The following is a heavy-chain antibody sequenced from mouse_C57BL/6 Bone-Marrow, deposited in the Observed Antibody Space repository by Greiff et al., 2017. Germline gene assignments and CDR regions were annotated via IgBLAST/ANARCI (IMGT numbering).Heavy chain of an antibody. CDR3: ARGNYYGSYYFDY. CDR1: GYTFTGYW. V-gene: IGHV1-9*01. Sequence: VQLQQSGAELMKPGASVKLSCKATGYTFTGYWIEWVKQRPGHGLEWIGEILPGSGSTNYNEKFKGKATFTADTSSNTAYMQLNSLTTEDSAIYYCARGNYYGSYYFDYWGQGTTLTVSS. D-gene: IGHD1-1*01. CDR2: ILPGSGST. J-gene: IGHJ2*01.